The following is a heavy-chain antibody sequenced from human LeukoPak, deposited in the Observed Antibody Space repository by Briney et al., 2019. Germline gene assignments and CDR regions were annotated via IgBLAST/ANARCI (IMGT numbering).Heavy chain of an antibody. CDR2: MNPNSGNT. J-gene: IGHJ6*03. CDR1: GYTFTGYY. V-gene: IGHV1-8*02. Sequence: ASVKVSCKASGYTFTGYYMHWVRQAPGQGLEWMGWMNPNSGNTGYAQNFQGRVTMTRNTSISQAYMELRSLRYEDPDVYYCARGFKDRITIFGVVSTLYYYYMDVWGKGTTVTVSS. CDR3: ARGFKDRITIFGVVSTLYYYYMDV. D-gene: IGHD3-3*01.